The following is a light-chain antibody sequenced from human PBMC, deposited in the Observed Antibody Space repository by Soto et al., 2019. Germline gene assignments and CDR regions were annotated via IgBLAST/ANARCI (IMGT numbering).Light chain of an antibody. J-gene: IGKJ2*01. CDR2: DAS. V-gene: IGKV3-20*01. Sequence: EIVLTQSPGTLSLSPGERATLSCRASQSVSSSYLAWYQQKPGQAPRLLIYDASSRATGIPDRFSGSGSGTDFTLTISRLEHEYFAVYYCQQYGSSPWYTFGQGTKLEIK. CDR1: QSVSSSY. CDR3: QQYGSSPWYT.